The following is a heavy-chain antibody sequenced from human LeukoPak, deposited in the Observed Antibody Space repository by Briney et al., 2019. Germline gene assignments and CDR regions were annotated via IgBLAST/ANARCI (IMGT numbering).Heavy chain of an antibody. J-gene: IGHJ3*02. D-gene: IGHD1-26*01. CDR2: IYTSGST. CDR1: GGSISSGSYY. CDR3: ARAGRRTFAFDI. V-gene: IGHV4-61*02. Sequence: SETLSLTCTVSGGSISSGSYYWSWIRQPAGKGLEWIGRIYTSGSTNYNPSLKSRVTISVDKSKNQFSLNLTSVTAADRAVYFCARAGRRTFAFDIWDPGTLVTVSS.